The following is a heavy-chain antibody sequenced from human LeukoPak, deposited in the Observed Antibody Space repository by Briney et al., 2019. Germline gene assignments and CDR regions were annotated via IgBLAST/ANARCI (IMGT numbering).Heavy chain of an antibody. J-gene: IGHJ3*02. CDR1: GFTFSSYG. V-gene: IGHV3-30*02. CDR2: IRYDGSNK. D-gene: IGHD1-26*01. CDR3: AKDRGGHSWEAFDI. Sequence: GGSLRLSCAASGFTFSSYGMHWVRQAPGKGLEWVEFIRYDGSNKYYADSVKGRFTISRDNSKNTLYLQMNSLRAEDTAVYYCAKDRGGHSWEAFDIWGQGTMVTVSS.